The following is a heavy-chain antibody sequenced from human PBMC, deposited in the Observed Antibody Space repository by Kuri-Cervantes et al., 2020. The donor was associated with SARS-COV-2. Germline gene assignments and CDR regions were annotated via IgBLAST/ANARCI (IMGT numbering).Heavy chain of an antibody. D-gene: IGHD3-16*01. Sequence: GGSLRLSCAASGFTFSSYSMNWVRQAPGKGLEWVSAISGSGGSTYYADSVKGRFTISRDNSKNTLYLQMNSLRAEDTAVYYCAKWGSHAIDYWGQGTLVTVSS. J-gene: IGHJ4*02. CDR3: AKWGSHAIDY. V-gene: IGHV3-23*01. CDR2: ISGSGGST. CDR1: GFTFSSYS.